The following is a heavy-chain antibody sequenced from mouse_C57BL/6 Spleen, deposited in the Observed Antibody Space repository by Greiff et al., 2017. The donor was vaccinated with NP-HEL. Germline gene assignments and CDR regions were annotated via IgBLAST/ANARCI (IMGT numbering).Heavy chain of an antibody. D-gene: IGHD4-1*01. J-gene: IGHJ1*03. CDR3: ARSPLTGTWYFDV. CDR2: IYPRSGNT. CDR1: GYTFTSYG. Sequence: VQLQQSGAELARPGASVKLSCKASGYTFTSYGISWVKQRTGQGLEWIGEIYPRSGNTYYNEKFKGKATLTADKSSSTAYMELRSLTSEDSAVYFCARSPLTGTWYFDVWGTGTTVTVSS. V-gene: IGHV1-81*01.